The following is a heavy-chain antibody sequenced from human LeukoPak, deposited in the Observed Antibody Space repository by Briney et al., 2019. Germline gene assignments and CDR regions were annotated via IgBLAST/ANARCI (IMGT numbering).Heavy chain of an antibody. J-gene: IGHJ4*02. V-gene: IGHV4-31*03. CDR2: TYYSGST. D-gene: IGHD6-13*01. CDR1: SGSFTSGGYY. Sequence: KSSQTLSLTCTVSSGSFTSGGYYWSWIRQHLGKGLEWIGYTYYSGSTYYNPSLKSRVTISVDTSKNQFSLKLTSVTAADTAVYYCARGRDSSSWYVHYFDYWGQGTLVTVSS. CDR3: ARGRDSSSWYVHYFDY.